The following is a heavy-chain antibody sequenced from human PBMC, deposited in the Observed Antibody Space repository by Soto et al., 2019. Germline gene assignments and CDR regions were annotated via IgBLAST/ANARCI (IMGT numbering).Heavy chain of an antibody. V-gene: IGHV4-39*01. CDR3: ARSSIEPRVFMYPCDY. CDR1: GDSITSSSHY. CDR2: IYYDGNT. Sequence: SETLSLTCTVSGDSITSSSHYWGWIRQPPGKGLECIANIYYDGNTYYNPSLKSRVAISLDTSKNQFSLRLNSVTAADTAVYYCARSSIEPRVFMYPCDYWGPGTLVTVS. J-gene: IGHJ4*02. D-gene: IGHD6-6*01.